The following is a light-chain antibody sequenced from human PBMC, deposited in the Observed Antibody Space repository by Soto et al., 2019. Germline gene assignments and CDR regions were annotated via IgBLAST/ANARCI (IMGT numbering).Light chain of an antibody. V-gene: IGKV1-39*01. CDR1: QSINIY. CDR3: QQYITTPT. J-gene: IGKJ4*01. Sequence: DIQMTQSPSSLSASLGYRVTITCRASQSINIYLNWYQQKPGKAPRLMIYGASALQSGVPSRFSGSGSGTEFTLTISSLQPEDFASYYCQQYITTPTFGGGTKVEIK. CDR2: GAS.